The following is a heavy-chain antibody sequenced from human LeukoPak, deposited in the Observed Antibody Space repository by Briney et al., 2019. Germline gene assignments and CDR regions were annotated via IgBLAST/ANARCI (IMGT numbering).Heavy chain of an antibody. D-gene: IGHD3-3*01. V-gene: IGHV1-69*02. J-gene: IGHJ5*02. Sequence: AASVKVSCKASGGTFSSDSFSWVRQAPGQGPEWMGRIIPLLGIENCAQKFQDRLTIMADKSTSTVYMELSSLRSGDTAVYYCARGDGGHDFWSNYPLGSWGQGTLVTVSS. CDR2: IIPLLGIE. CDR1: GGTFSSDS. CDR3: ARGDGGHDFWSNYPLGS.